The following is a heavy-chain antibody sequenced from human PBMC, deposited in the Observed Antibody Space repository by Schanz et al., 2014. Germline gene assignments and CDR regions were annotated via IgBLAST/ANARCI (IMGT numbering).Heavy chain of an antibody. CDR3: ARELRLEYYFDY. CDR1: GYTFTGYY. CDR2: INPNSGGT. V-gene: IGHV1-2*02. D-gene: IGHD4-17*01. J-gene: IGHJ4*02. Sequence: QVQLLQSGAEAKKPGASVKVSCKASGYTFTGYYMHWVRQAPGQGLEWMGRINPNSGGTNYAQKFQGRVTMTRATSISTAYMELSSLRSADTGVYYCARELRLEYYFDYWGQGTQVTVSS.